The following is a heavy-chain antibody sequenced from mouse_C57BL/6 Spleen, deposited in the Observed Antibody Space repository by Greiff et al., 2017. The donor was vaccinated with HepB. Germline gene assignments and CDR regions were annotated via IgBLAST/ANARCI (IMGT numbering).Heavy chain of an antibody. CDR2: ISDGGSYT. Sequence: EVKLMESGGGLVKPGGSLKLSCAASGFTFSSYAMSWVRQTPEKRLEWVATISDGGSYTYYPDNVKGRFTISRDNAKNNLYLQMSHLKSEDTAMYYCARAFITTVVARYYFDYWGQGTTLTVSS. V-gene: IGHV5-4*03. D-gene: IGHD1-1*01. CDR1: GFTFSSYA. CDR3: ARAFITTVVARYYFDY. J-gene: IGHJ2*01.